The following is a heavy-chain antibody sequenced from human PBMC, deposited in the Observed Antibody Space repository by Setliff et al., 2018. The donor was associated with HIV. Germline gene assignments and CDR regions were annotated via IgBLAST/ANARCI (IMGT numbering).Heavy chain of an antibody. J-gene: IGHJ4*02. CDR2: INHSGST. D-gene: IGHD2-2*02. CDR3: ARIPDY. CDR1: GGSFSGYY. V-gene: IGHV4-34*01. Sequence: SETLSLTCAVYGGSFSGYYWSWIRQPPGKGLEWIGEINHSGSTNYNPSLKSRVTISVDTSKNQFSLKLSSVTAADTAVYYCARIPDYWGQGTLVTVSS.